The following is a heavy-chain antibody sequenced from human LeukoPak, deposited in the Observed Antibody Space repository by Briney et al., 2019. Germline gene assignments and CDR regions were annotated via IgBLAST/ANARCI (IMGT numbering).Heavy chain of an antibody. Sequence: GGSLRLSCAASGFTFSSYSMNWVRQAPGKGLEWVSSISSSSSYIYYADSVKGRFTISRDNAKNSLYLQMNSLRAEDTAVYYCARASVVVPAAIRYWGQGTLVTVSS. D-gene: IGHD2-2*02. V-gene: IGHV3-21*01. CDR3: ARASVVVPAAIRY. CDR2: ISSSSSYI. J-gene: IGHJ4*02. CDR1: GFTFSSYS.